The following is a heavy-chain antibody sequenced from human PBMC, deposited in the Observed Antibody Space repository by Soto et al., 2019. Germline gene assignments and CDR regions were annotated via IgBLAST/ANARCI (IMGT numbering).Heavy chain of an antibody. Sequence: QVQLEESGPGLVKPSQTLSLTCTVSGGSISSGGYYWSWIRQHPGKGLEWIGYIYYSGSTYYNPSLKSRVTISVDTSKNQFTLNLSSVTAADTAVYYWARSFGVAAAGPFDYWGQGTLVTVSS. CDR2: IYYSGST. J-gene: IGHJ4*02. D-gene: IGHD6-13*01. CDR1: GGSISSGGYY. V-gene: IGHV4-31*03. CDR3: ARSFGVAAAGPFDY.